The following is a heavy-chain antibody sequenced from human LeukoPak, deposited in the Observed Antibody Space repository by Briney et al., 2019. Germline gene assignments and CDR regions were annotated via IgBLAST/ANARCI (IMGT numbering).Heavy chain of an antibody. CDR2: IIPIFGTA. V-gene: IGHV1-69*06. CDR3: AREPDYGGNSYYFDY. J-gene: IGHJ4*02. D-gene: IGHD4-23*01. Sequence: SVKVSCKASRGTFSSYAISWVRQAPGQGLEWTGGIIPIFGTANYAQKFQGRVTITADKSTNTAYMELSSLRSEDTALYYCAREPDYGGNSYYFDYWGQGTLVTVSS. CDR1: RGTFSSYA.